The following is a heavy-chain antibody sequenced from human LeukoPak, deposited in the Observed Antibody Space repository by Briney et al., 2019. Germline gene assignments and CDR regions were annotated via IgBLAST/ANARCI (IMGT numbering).Heavy chain of an antibody. V-gene: IGHV4-59*01. CDR2: IYYSGST. CDR3: AGSSWPYYYYYMDV. D-gene: IGHD6-13*01. J-gene: IGHJ6*03. CDR1: GGPISSYY. Sequence: SETLSLTCTVSGGPISSYYWSWIRQPPGKGLEWIGYIYYSGSTNYNPSLKSRVTISVDTSKNQFSLKLSSVTAADTAVYYCAGSSWPYYYYYMDVWGKGTTVTVSS.